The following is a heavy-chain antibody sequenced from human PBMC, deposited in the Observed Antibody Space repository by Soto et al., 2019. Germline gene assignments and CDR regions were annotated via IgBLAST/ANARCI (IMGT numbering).Heavy chain of an antibody. CDR2: IHPSANT. CDR1: GGSVSDYY. CDR3: ARGPYCGGDCFFAS. V-gene: IGHV4-4*07. D-gene: IGHD2-21*02. Sequence: SETLSLTCTVYGGSVSDYYWSWVRQPAGKGPEYIGRIHPSANTNYNPSLKSRVTMSVDTSHNQISLRLSSVTAADTAVYYCARGPYCGGDCFFASWGQGALVTVSS. J-gene: IGHJ5*01.